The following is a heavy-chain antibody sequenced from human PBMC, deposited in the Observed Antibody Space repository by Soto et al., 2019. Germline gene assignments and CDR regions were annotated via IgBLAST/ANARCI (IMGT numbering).Heavy chain of an antibody. Sequence: QVQLQESGPGLVRPSETLYLICNVSGGLLSTSYWSWVRQPAGKGLEWVGRIYSDGATNYSPSLKSRVFLSLDMSGNQFSLQLNSVTAADTAVYYCSRVGCSNSNCQTRGMDVWGQGTTVTVSS. CDR3: SRVGCSNSNCQTRGMDV. J-gene: IGHJ6*02. V-gene: IGHV4-4*07. CDR1: GGLLSTSY. CDR2: IYSDGAT. D-gene: IGHD2-2*01.